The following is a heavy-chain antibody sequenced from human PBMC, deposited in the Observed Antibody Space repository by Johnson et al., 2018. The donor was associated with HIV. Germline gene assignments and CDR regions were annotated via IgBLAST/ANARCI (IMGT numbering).Heavy chain of an antibody. D-gene: IGHD2-21*02. Sequence: QVQLVESGGGVVKPGRSLRLSCAASGFTFSSYAMHWVRQAPGKGLEWVAVISYDGSNKYYADSVKGRFTISRDNSKNTLYVQMNSLRAEDTAVYYCAREEAYCGGDCYSAFDLWGQGTVVTVSS. CDR3: AREEAYCGGDCYSAFDL. CDR1: GFTFSSYA. J-gene: IGHJ3*01. CDR2: ISYDGSNK. V-gene: IGHV3-30*04.